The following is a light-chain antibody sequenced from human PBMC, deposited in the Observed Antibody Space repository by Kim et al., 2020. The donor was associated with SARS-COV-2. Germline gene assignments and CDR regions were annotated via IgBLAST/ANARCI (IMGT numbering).Light chain of an antibody. J-gene: IGKJ2*01. CDR1: QSVDSN. V-gene: IGKV3-15*01. Sequence: EIVMTQSPATLSVSPGERVTLSCRASQSVDSNLAWYQQKPGQAPRLLIYGASTRATDIPARFSGSGSGTEFTLTISRLEPEDFAVYYCQQYGTSPYTFGQGTKLEI. CDR3: QQYGTSPYT. CDR2: GAS.